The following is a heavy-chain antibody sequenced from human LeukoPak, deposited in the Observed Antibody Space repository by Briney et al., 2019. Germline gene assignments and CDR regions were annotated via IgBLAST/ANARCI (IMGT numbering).Heavy chain of an antibody. J-gene: IGHJ4*02. CDR2: ISAYNGNT. Sequence: ASVKVSCKASGYAFTSYGISWVRQAPGQGLEWMGWISAYNGNTNYAQKLQGRVTMTTDTYTSTAYMELRSLRSDDTAVYYCARRYCSGGSCYLYYFDYWAREPWSPSPQ. D-gene: IGHD2-15*01. V-gene: IGHV1-18*01. CDR3: ARRYCSGGSCYLYYFDY. CDR1: GYAFTSYG.